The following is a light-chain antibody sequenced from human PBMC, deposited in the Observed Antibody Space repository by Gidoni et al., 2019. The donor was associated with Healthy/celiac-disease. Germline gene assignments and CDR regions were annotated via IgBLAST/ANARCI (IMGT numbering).Light chain of an antibody. Sequence: DIQMTQSPSTLSASVGDRVTITCRASPSISSWLAWYQQNPGKAPKPLIYDASSLESGVPSRFSGSGSGTDFTLTISSLQPDDFATYYCQQYNSYWTFGQGTKVEIK. CDR2: DAS. CDR1: PSISSW. J-gene: IGKJ1*01. V-gene: IGKV1-5*01. CDR3: QQYNSYWT.